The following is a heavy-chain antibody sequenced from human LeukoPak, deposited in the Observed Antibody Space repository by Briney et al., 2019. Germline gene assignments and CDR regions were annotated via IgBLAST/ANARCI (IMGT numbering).Heavy chain of an antibody. Sequence: GSLRLSCAASGFTFSSYAMSWVRQAPGKGLEWVSAISASGGSTYYADSVKGRFTISRDNSKNTLYLQMNSLRAEDTAVYYCAKGQLVRGEFDYWGQGTLVTVSS. J-gene: IGHJ4*02. CDR1: GFTFSSYA. CDR3: AKGQLVRGEFDY. V-gene: IGHV3-23*01. CDR2: ISASGGST. D-gene: IGHD6-6*01.